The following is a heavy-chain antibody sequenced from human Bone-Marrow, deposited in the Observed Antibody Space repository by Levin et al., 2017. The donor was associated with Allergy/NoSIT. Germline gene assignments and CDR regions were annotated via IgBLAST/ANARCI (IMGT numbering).Heavy chain of an antibody. J-gene: IGHJ4*02. Sequence: WGSLRLSCSISGGSISDYYWTWIRQPPGKGLEWIGYIYYSGSTSYNPSLKSRVSISVDMSKNQFSLKLSSVTAADTAVFYCARGSVGSCYDYWGPGTLVTVSS. CDR2: IYYSGST. CDR3: ARGSVGSCYDY. V-gene: IGHV4-59*01. CDR1: GGSISDYY. D-gene: IGHD2-15*01.